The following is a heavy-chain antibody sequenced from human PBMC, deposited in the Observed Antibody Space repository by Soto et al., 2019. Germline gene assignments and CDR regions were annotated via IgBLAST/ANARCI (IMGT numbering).Heavy chain of an antibody. Sequence: EVQLVESGGGLVKPGGSLRLSCAASGFTFSTYNMNWVRQAPGKGLEWVSYISSTSSYIYYADSVKGRVTISRDNAKNSLYLQMNSLRAEDTAVYYCSVGEGTGTPYFDYWGQGTLVTVSS. D-gene: IGHD1-7*01. CDR1: GFTFSTYN. CDR3: SVGEGTGTPYFDY. J-gene: IGHJ4*02. V-gene: IGHV3-21*01. CDR2: ISSTSSYI.